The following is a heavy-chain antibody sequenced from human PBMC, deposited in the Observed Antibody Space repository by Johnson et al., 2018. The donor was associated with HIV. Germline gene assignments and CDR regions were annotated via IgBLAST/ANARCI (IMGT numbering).Heavy chain of an antibody. CDR3: AKSIAAAGTNAFDI. CDR2: ISYDGSNK. J-gene: IGHJ3*02. V-gene: IGHV3-30*04. D-gene: IGHD6-13*01. CDR1: GFTFSSYA. Sequence: QVQLVESGGGVVQPGRSLRLSCAASGFTFSSYAMHWVRQAPGKGLEWVAVISYDGSNKYYADSVKGRFTISRDNSKNTLYLQMNSLRAEDTAVYYCAKSIAAAGTNAFDIWG.